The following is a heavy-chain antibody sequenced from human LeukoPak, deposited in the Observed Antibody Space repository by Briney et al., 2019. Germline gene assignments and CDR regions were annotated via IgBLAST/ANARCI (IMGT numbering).Heavy chain of an antibody. J-gene: IGHJ3*02. CDR3: AKEGRWSGSYGLRDAFDI. Sequence: PGGSLRLSCAASGFTFKLYWMHWVRQVPGKRPVWVSRINDDGSDTIYADSVKGRFTISRDNSKNTLYLQMNSLRAEDTAVYYCAKEGRWSGSYGLRDAFDIWGQGTMVTVSS. D-gene: IGHD1-26*01. CDR2: INDDGSDT. CDR1: GFTFKLYW. V-gene: IGHV3-74*01.